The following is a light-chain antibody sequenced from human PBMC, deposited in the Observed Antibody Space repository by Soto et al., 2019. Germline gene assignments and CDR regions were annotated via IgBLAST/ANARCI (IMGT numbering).Light chain of an antibody. CDR3: QQSSIWPPYT. CDR1: QSISTF. V-gene: IGKV3-11*01. CDR2: DAS. J-gene: IGKJ2*01. Sequence: IVLTHSPATLSLSPWERATLSCMSSQSISTFLAWYQQKPGQPPRLIIHDASNRATGIPARFSGSGFGTDFTLTISSLEPEDFAVYYCQQSSIWPPYTFGQGTKVDIK.